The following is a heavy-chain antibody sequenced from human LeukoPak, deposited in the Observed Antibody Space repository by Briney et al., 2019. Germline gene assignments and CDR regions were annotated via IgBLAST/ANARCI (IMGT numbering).Heavy chain of an antibody. CDR3: AKEREFCSRTCYYYYYIDV. D-gene: IGHD2-2*01. CDR1: GFTFRKFG. CDR2: IRFEGSNT. J-gene: IGHJ6*03. V-gene: IGHV3-30*02. Sequence: GGSLRLSCAATGFTFRKFGMHSVRQAPGKGLAGVAVIRFEGSNTYYADSVKGRFTISRDNSQITLFLQICSLRAQDKAVYYCAKEREFCSRTCYYYYYIDVWGKGTPISVSS.